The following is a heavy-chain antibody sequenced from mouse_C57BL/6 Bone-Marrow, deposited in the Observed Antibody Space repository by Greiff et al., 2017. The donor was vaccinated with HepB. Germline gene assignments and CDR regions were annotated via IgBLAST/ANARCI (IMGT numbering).Heavy chain of an antibody. Sequence: QVQLKQPGAELVRPGTSVKLSCKASGYTFTSYWMHWVKQRPGQGLEWIGVIDPSDSYTNYNQKFKGKATLTVDTSSSTAYMQLSSLTSEDSAVYYCARVLRWYFDVWGTGTTVTVSS. CDR2: IDPSDSYT. V-gene: IGHV1-59*01. CDR3: ARVLRWYFDV. CDR1: GYTFTSYW. D-gene: IGHD1-1*01. J-gene: IGHJ1*03.